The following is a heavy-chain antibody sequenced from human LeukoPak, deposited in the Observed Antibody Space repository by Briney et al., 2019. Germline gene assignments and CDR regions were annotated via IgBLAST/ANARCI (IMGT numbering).Heavy chain of an antibody. CDR2: ISSSSSYI. CDR3: ARDRRVVPAAFDY. J-gene: IGHJ4*02. V-gene: IGHV3-21*01. D-gene: IGHD2-2*01. Sequence: GGSLRLSCAASGFTFSSYSMNWVRQAPGKGLEWVSSISSSSSYIYYADSVKGRFTISRDNAKNSLYLQMNSLRAEDAAVYYCARDRRVVPAAFDYWGQGTLVTVSS. CDR1: GFTFSSYS.